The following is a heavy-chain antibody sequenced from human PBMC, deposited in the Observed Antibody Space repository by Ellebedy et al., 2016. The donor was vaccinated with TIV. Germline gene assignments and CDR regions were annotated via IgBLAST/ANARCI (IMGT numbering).Heavy chain of an antibody. CDR3: AKLDSSGYYYGRLDY. CDR1: GFTFRNFA. V-gene: IGHV3-23*01. J-gene: IGHJ4*02. CDR2: ISSSGVSS. D-gene: IGHD3-22*01. Sequence: GESLKISCAASGFTFRNFAMTWVRQAPGKGLEWVSSISSSGVSSDYADSVRGRVTISSDNSKSTLYLQMDSLRADDSAEYYCAKLDSSGYYYGRLDYWGQGTLVTVSS.